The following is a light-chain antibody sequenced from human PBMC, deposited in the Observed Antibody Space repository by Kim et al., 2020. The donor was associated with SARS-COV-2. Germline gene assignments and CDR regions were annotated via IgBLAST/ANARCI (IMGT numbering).Light chain of an antibody. V-gene: IGKV4-1*01. J-gene: IGKJ4*01. Sequence: ATINCKSSQSILYHSNNQNYLVWYQQKPGQPPKLLIYWASTRESGVPDRFSGSGSGTDFTLTISSLQAEDVAVYYCQQYYITPLSFGGGTKVDIK. CDR2: WAS. CDR1: QSILYHSNNQNY. CDR3: QQYYITPLS.